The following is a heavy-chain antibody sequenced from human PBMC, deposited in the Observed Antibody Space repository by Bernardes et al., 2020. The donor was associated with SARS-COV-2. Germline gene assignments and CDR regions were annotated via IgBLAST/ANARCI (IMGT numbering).Heavy chain of an antibody. V-gene: IGHV3-30-3*01. CDR3: ARGYGGNYYYGMDV. CDR2: ISYDGSNK. CDR1: GFTLSTSA. J-gene: IGHJ6*02. Sequence: GGSLRLSCAASGFTLSTSAMHWVRQAPGKGLEWVALISYDGSNKYHADSVKGRFTISRDNSKNTLYLQMNSLRAEDTAVYYCARGYGGNYYYGMDVWGQGTTVTGSS. D-gene: IGHD4-17*01.